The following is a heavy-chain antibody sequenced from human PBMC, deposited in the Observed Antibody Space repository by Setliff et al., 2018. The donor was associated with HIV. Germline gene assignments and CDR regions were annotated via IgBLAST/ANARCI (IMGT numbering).Heavy chain of an antibody. J-gene: IGHJ5*02. V-gene: IGHV1-3*01. CDR3: ARDRCNSVACYLYNWFDP. D-gene: IGHD2-2*01. CDR1: GYTFTTYA. CDR2: LNAGNGNT. Sequence: PRASVKVSCKASGYTFTTYAIHWVRQAPGQRLEWMGWLNAGNGNTKYSQRFQGRVTITRDTSASTVNMDLSSLRSEDTAVYYCARDRCNSVACYLYNWFDPWGQGTLVTVSS.